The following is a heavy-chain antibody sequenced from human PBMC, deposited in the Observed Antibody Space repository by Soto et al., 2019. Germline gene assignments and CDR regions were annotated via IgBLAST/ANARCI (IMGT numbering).Heavy chain of an antibody. J-gene: IGHJ3*02. CDR2: INAGNGNT. CDR1: GYTFTSYA. Sequence: ASVKVSCKASGYTFTSYAMHWVRQAPGQRLEWMGWINAGNGNTKYSQKFQGRVTITRDTSASTAYMELSSLRSEDTAVYYCARGKNYYDSSGGDAFDIWGQGTMVTVSS. V-gene: IGHV1-3*01. D-gene: IGHD3-22*01. CDR3: ARGKNYYDSSGGDAFDI.